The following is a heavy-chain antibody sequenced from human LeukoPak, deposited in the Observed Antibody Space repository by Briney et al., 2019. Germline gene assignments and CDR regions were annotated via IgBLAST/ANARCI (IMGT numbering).Heavy chain of an antibody. V-gene: IGHV4-59*01. D-gene: IGHD3-22*01. CDR2: IYYSGST. CDR3: ARGYYYDSSGYYESRQYFQH. J-gene: IGHJ1*01. Sequence: SETLSLTCTASGGSISSYYLSWIRQPPGKGLEWIGYIYYSGSTNYNPSLKSRVTISVDTSKNQFSLKLSSVTAADTAVYYCARGYYYDSSGYYESRQYFQHWGQGTLVTVSS. CDR1: GGSISSYY.